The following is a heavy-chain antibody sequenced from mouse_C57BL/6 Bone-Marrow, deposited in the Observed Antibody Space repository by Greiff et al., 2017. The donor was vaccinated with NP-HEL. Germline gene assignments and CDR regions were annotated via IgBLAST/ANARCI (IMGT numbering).Heavy chain of an antibody. J-gene: IGHJ4*01. CDR1: EYAFPSHD. CDR3: ARHDGYYVVYAMDY. Sequence: EVQLVESGGGLVQPGESLKLSCESNEYAFPSHDMSWVRKTPEKRLEFVAAINSDGGSTYYPDTMERRFIISRDNTQKTLYLQMSSLRSEDTALYYCARHDGYYVVYAMDYWGQGTSVTVSS. D-gene: IGHD2-3*01. CDR2: INSDGGST. V-gene: IGHV5-2*01.